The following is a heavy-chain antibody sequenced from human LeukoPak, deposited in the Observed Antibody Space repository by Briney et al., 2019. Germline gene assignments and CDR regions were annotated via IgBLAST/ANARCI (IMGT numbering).Heavy chain of an antibody. CDR2: IRSKIDGGTT. CDR3: ARNTRDAFDI. V-gene: IGHV3-15*01. Sequence: GGSLRLSCAASGFTFSNAWMSWVRQSPGKGLEWVGRIRSKIDGGTTDYAAPVKGRFTISRDDSKNTLYLQMNSLRAEDTAVYYCARNTRDAFDIWGQGTMVTVSS. CDR1: GFTFSNAW. J-gene: IGHJ3*02.